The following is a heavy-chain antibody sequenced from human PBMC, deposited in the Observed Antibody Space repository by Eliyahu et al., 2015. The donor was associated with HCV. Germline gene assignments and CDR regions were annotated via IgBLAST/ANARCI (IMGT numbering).Heavy chain of an antibody. CDR3: AKGADYDYGMDV. CDR2: ISGSGGST. CDR1: GFTFSSYA. V-gene: IGHV3-23*01. Sequence: EVQLLESGGGLVQPGGSLXLSCAASGFTFSSYAMSWVRQAPGKGVGWVSAISGSGGSTYYADSVKGRFTISRDNSKNTLYLQMNSLRAEDTAVYYCAKGADYDYGMDVWGQGTTVTVSS. J-gene: IGHJ6*02.